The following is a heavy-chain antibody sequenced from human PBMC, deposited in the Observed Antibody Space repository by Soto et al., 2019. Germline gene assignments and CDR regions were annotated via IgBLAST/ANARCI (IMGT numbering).Heavy chain of an antibody. CDR3: ARGQRFSDWFDP. Sequence: SETLSLTCTVSGGSMTSYYWTWIRQPAGKGLEWIGRVYSSGGTHYNPSLKSRVTISLDTSKNQFSMRLLSVTDADTAVYFCARGQRFSDWFDPWGQGTLVTVSS. D-gene: IGHD3-3*01. CDR2: VYSSGGT. J-gene: IGHJ5*02. V-gene: IGHV4-4*07. CDR1: GGSMTSYY.